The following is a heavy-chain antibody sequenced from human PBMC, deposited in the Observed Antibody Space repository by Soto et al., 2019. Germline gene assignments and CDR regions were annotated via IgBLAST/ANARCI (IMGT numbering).Heavy chain of an antibody. CDR1: GYSFAIYW. V-gene: IGHV5-51*01. J-gene: IGHJ4*02. CDR2: IYPGDSDT. Sequence: GESLKISCKGSGYSFAIYWIAWVRQMPGKGLECMGIIYPGDSDTRYSPSFQGQVTISADKSITTAYLQWSSLKASDTAMYYCARHYNILTGYDYWGQGTLVTVSS. D-gene: IGHD3-9*01. CDR3: ARHYNILTGYDY.